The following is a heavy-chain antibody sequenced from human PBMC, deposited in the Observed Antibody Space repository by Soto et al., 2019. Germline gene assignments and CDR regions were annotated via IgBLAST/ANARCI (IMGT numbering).Heavy chain of an antibody. Sequence: GASVKVSCKASGYTSTTYAIHWVRQAPGQRLEWMGWINAGNGNTKYSQKFQGRVTITRDTSASTAYMELSSLRSEDTAVYYCARGAHSSGWFLWLDPWGQGTQVTVSS. D-gene: IGHD6-19*01. CDR1: GYTSTTYA. V-gene: IGHV1-3*01. J-gene: IGHJ5*02. CDR2: INAGNGNT. CDR3: ARGAHSSGWFLWLDP.